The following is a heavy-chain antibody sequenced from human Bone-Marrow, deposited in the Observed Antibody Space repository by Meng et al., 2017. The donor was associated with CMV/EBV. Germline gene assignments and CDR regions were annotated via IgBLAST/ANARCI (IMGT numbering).Heavy chain of an antibody. CDR3: ARVYCSTTSCYSLDP. CDR1: GYTFTGYY. J-gene: IGHJ5*02. D-gene: IGHD2-2*02. V-gene: IGHV1-2*02. Sequence: ASVKVSCKSSGYTFTGYYMHWVRQAPGQGLGWMGWINPNSGGTNYVQKFQGRVTMTRDTSISTAYMELSRLRSDDTAVFYCARVYCSTTSCYSLDPWGQGTLVTVSS. CDR2: INPNSGGT.